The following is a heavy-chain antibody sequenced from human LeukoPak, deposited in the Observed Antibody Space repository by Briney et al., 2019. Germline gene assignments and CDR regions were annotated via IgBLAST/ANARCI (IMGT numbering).Heavy chain of an antibody. J-gene: IGHJ4*02. CDR2: ISSSSSYI. D-gene: IGHD6-13*01. CDR3: ARGFSSSRPHYFDY. CDR1: GFTFSSYS. Sequence: GGSLRLSCAAFGFTFSSYSMNWVRQAPGKGLEWVSSISSSSSYICYADSVKGRFTISRDNAKNSLYLQMNSLRAEDTAVYYCARGFSSSRPHYFDYWGQGTLVTVSS. V-gene: IGHV3-21*01.